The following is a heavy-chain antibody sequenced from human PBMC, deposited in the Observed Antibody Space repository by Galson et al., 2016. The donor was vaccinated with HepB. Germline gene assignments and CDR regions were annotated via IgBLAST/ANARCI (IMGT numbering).Heavy chain of an antibody. V-gene: IGHV3-43*01. D-gene: IGHD4-17*01. CDR2: ITGDRANA. J-gene: IGHJ4*02. CDR3: AKDHGVYSGFDY. CDR1: GFTFGTYT. Sequence: SLRLSCAASGFTFGTYTMHWIRQAPGEGLQWVSLITGDRANAYYADSVKGRFTISRDKRKNSLYLQMNSLRTEDTALYYCAKDHGVYSGFDYWVQGTLVTVSS.